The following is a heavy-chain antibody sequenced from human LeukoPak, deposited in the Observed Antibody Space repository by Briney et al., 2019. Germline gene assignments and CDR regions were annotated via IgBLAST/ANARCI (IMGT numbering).Heavy chain of an antibody. CDR1: GFIFSNYE. CDR3: ARDHYYDSSGYYYPEAFDI. CDR2: ISSGGSSI. Sequence: GGSLRLSCSASGFIFSNYEMNWVRQAPGKGLEWVSYISSGGSSIYYADSVKGRFTISRDNAKNSLSLQMNSLRAEDTAVYYCARDHYYDSSGYYYPEAFDIWGQGTVVTVSS. D-gene: IGHD3-22*01. V-gene: IGHV3-48*03. J-gene: IGHJ3*02.